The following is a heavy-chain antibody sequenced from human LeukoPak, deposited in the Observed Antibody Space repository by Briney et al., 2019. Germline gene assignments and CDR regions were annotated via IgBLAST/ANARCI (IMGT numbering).Heavy chain of an antibody. CDR1: GYTFTGYY. J-gene: IGHJ4*02. V-gene: IGHV1-2*02. D-gene: IGHD4-17*01. Sequence: AASVKVSCKASGYTFTGYYMHWVRQAPGQGLEWMGWINPNSGGTNYAQKFQGRVTMTRDTSISTAYMELSRLRSDDTAVYYCARDMGLYGDYPLDYWGQGTLVTVSS. CDR3: ARDMGLYGDYPLDY. CDR2: INPNSGGT.